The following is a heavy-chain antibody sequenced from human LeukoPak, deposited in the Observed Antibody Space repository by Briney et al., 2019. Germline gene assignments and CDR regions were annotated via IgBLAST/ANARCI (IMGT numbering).Heavy chain of an antibody. D-gene: IGHD6-13*01. V-gene: IGHV4-4*07. J-gene: IGHJ5*02. CDR2: IYTSGST. Sequence: SETLSLTCTVSGGSISSYYWSWIRQPAGKGLEWIGRIYTSGSTNYDPSLKSRVTMSVGTSKNQFSLKLSSVTAADTAVYYCARDRGTIAAAFPWGQGTLVTVSS. CDR3: ARDRGTIAAAFP. CDR1: GGSISSYY.